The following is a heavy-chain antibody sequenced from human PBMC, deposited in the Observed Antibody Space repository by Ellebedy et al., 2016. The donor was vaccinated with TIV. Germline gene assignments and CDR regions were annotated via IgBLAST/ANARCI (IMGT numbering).Heavy chain of an antibody. V-gene: IGHV3-48*01. CDR2: ISSSSTT. D-gene: IGHD6-19*01. Sequence: GESLKISCAASGFTFSSYSMNWVRQAPGEGLEWVSYISSSSTTKYADSVKGRFTISRDNAKNSLYLQMNSLRVEDTAVYYCARAFIPVAVAVPGEYWGQGTLVTVSS. J-gene: IGHJ4*02. CDR3: ARAFIPVAVAVPGEY. CDR1: GFTFSSYS.